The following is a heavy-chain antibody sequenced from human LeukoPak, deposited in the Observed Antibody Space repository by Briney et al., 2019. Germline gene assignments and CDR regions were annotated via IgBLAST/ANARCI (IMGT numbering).Heavy chain of an antibody. J-gene: IGHJ6*02. V-gene: IGHV3-33*01. D-gene: IGHD4-17*01. CDR3: ARDSEDYGDYEAYYYGMDV. CDR1: GFTFSSYG. Sequence: GGSLRLSCAASGFTFSSYGMHWVRQAPGKGLEWVAVIWYDGGNKYYADSVKGRFTISRDNSKNTLYLQMNSLRAEDTAVYYCARDSEDYGDYEAYYYGMDVWGQGTTVTVSS. CDR2: IWYDGGNK.